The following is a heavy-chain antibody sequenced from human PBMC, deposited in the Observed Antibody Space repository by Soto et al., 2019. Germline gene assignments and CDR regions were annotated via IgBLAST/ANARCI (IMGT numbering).Heavy chain of an antibody. CDR1: GYTFTSYG. V-gene: IGHV1-18*04. Sequence: GASVKVSCKASGYTFTSYGISWVRQAPGQGLEWMGWISVDDGDTNHAQNFQGRVTMSTDTSTSTAYMEMRSLRSDDTAVYYCARDQVAKWAPGSAMVNYYHGMDAWGQGTTVTVSS. J-gene: IGHJ6*02. CDR2: ISVDDGDT. CDR3: ARDQVAKWAPGSAMVNYYHGMDA. D-gene: IGHD5-18*01.